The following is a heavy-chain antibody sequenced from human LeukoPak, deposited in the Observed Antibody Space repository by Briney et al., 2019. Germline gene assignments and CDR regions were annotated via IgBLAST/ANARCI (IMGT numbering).Heavy chain of an antibody. CDR2: ITSGGDYI. CDR1: GFTFNTFN. D-gene: IGHD3-9*01. CDR3: ARGLYDVLAASDKWTLDY. J-gene: IGHJ4*02. V-gene: IGHV3-21*01. Sequence: GGSLRLSCSTSGFTFNTFNMNWGRQAPGKGLEWGSSITSGGDYIYYADSLKGRFTTSRDNAKNSLSLQLNSLRVEETDVYDCARGLYDVLAASDKWTLDYWGQGTLVTVSS.